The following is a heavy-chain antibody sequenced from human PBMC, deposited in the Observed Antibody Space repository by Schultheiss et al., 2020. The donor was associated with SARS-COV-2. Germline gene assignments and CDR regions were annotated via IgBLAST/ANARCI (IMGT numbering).Heavy chain of an antibody. J-gene: IGHJ4*02. D-gene: IGHD3-22*01. CDR2: ISSSGTVT. Sequence: GGSLRLSCAASGFTFSSYSMNWVRQAPGKGLEWVSYISSSGTVTYYADSVKGRFTMSRDNAKNSLYLQMNSLRAEDTAVYYCAREGLGGYYSAFDYWGQGTLVTVSS. CDR1: GFTFSSYS. CDR3: AREGLGGYYSAFDY. V-gene: IGHV3-48*04.